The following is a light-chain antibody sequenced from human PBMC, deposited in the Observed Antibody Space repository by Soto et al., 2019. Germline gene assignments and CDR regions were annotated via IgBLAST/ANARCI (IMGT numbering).Light chain of an antibody. J-gene: IGKJ4*01. CDR2: GAS. CDR1: QSVTSSS. V-gene: IGKV3-20*01. CDR3: QHYGGSPGLI. Sequence: EIVLTQSPGTLSFSPGERATLFCRASQSVTSSSIAWHQQKPGQAPRLLIYGASSRATGITDRFSASGSGTDFPLTLSRLESEDSAVYSCQHYGGSPGLIFGRGTKVEIK.